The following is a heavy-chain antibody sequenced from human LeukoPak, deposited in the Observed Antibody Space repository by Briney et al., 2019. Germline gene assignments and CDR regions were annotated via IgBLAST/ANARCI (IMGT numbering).Heavy chain of an antibody. D-gene: IGHD3-3*01. Sequence: SETLSLTCTVSGGSISSHYGSWIREPPGKGLEWRGYIYYSGSTKYNPSLKRRVTISVNTSKNKLSLKLSSVTAADTAVYYCARGDYDFWSGYPDYFDYWGQGTLVTVSS. V-gene: IGHV4-59*11. J-gene: IGHJ4*02. CDR2: IYYSGST. CDR3: ARGDYDFWSGYPDYFDY. CDR1: GGSISSHY.